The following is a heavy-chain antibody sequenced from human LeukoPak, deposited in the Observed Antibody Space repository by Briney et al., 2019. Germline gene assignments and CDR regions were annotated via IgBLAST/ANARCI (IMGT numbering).Heavy chain of an antibody. CDR3: ARFWSGYYSYYFDY. D-gene: IGHD3-3*01. CDR2: IYYSGST. CDR1: GGSISSYY. Sequence: SETLSLTCTVSGGSISSYYWSWIRQPPGKGLEWIGYIYYSGSTNYNPSLKSRVTISVDTSKNQLSLKLSSVTAADTAVYYCARFWSGYYSYYFDYWGQGTLVTVSS. J-gene: IGHJ4*02. V-gene: IGHV4-59*01.